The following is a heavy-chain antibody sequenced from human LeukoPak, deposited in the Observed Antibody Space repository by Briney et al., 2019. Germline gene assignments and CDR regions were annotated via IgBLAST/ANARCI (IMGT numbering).Heavy chain of an antibody. V-gene: IGHV4-34*01. CDR2: INHSGST. Sequence: PSETLSLTCAVYGGSFSYYYWSWIRQPPGKTLEWIGEINHSGSTNYNPSLKSRVTISVDTSKNQFSLKLSSVTAADTAVYYCAIRKYYDILTGYRKIPTSGLDPWGQGTLVTVSS. CDR3: AIRKYYDILTGYRKIPTSGLDP. J-gene: IGHJ5*02. CDR1: GGSFSYYY. D-gene: IGHD3-9*01.